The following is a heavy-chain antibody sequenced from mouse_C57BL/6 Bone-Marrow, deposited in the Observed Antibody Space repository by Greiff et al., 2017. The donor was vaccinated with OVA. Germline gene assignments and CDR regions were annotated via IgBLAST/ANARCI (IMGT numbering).Heavy chain of an antibody. V-gene: IGHV10-1*01. CDR1: GFSFNTYA. Sequence: EVQLVESGGGLVQPKGSLKLSCAASGFSFNTYAMNWVRQAPGQGLDWVARIRSKSNNYATSYADSVKDRFTISRDDSESMLYLQMNNLKTEDTAMYYGVRQNSSGYEYYAMDYWGQGTSVTVSS. CDR2: IRSKSNNYAT. CDR3: VRQNSSGYEYYAMDY. D-gene: IGHD3-2*02. J-gene: IGHJ4*01.